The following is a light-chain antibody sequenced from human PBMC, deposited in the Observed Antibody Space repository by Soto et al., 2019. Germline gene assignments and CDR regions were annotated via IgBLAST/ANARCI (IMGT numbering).Light chain of an antibody. Sequence: EIVLTQSPGTLSLSPGERATLSCRASQSVSSNLAWYQQKPGQAPRLLIYGASIRATDIPARFSGSGSGTEFSLTISSLQPEDFAVYYCQQYNNWPPTWTFGQGTKVDIK. J-gene: IGKJ1*01. CDR3: QQYNNWPPTWT. CDR2: GAS. V-gene: IGKV3D-15*01. CDR1: QSVSSN.